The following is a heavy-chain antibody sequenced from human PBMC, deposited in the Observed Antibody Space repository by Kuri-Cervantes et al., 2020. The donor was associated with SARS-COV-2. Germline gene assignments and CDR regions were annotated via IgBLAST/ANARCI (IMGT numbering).Heavy chain of an antibody. D-gene: IGHD3-22*01. V-gene: IGHV4-59*01. CDR3: ARDHYDSSGYAFDI. Sequence: SETLSLTCAVYGASFSGYYWSWIRQPPGKGLEWIGYIYYSGSTNYNPSLKSRVTISVDTSKNQFSLKLSSVTAADTAVYYCARDHYDSSGYAFDIWGQGTMVTVSS. J-gene: IGHJ3*02. CDR1: GASFSGYY. CDR2: IYYSGST.